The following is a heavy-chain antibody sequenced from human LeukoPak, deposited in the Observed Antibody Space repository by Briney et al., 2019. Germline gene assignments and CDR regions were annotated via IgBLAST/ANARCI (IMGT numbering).Heavy chain of an antibody. CDR2: ISGSGGST. CDR1: GFTFSSYA. J-gene: IGHJ6*02. CDR3: AKVPHLYHYYGMDV. Sequence: PGGSLRLSCAASGFTFSSYAMSWVRQAPGKGLEWVSAISGSGGSTYYADSVKGRFTISRDNSKNTLYLQMNSLRAEDTAVYYCAKVPHLYHYYGMDVWGQGTTVTASS. V-gene: IGHV3-23*01.